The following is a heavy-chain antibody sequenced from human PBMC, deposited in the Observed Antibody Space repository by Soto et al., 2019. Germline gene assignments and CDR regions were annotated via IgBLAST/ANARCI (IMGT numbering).Heavy chain of an antibody. D-gene: IGHD6-6*01. CDR1: GFSLSSSGVG. V-gene: IGHV2-5*02. CDR3: AHRASSSDGRGLDV. J-gene: IGHJ6*02. CDR2: VYWDDDK. Sequence: QITLKESGPTLVKPTQTLTLTCTFSGFSLSSSGVGVGWIRQPPGKALEWLALVYWDDDKRYSPSLKTRLTINKDTSKNQVVRTITNVDHVDTGPYYCAHRASSSDGRGLDVLGQGTTVTVSS.